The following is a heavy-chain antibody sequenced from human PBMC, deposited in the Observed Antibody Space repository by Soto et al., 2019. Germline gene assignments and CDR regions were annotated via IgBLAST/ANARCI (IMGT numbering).Heavy chain of an antibody. V-gene: IGHV4-59*01. CDR1: GGSISSYY. J-gene: IGHJ5*02. CDR3: ARVTGTTYYDFWSGYPHNWFDP. CDR2: IYYSGST. Sequence: SETLSLTCTVSGGSISSYYWSWIRQPPGKGLEWIGYIYYSGSTNYNPSLKSRVTISVDTSKNQFSLKLSSVTAADTAAYYCARVTGTTYYDFWSGYPHNWFDPWGQGTLVTVS. D-gene: IGHD3-3*01.